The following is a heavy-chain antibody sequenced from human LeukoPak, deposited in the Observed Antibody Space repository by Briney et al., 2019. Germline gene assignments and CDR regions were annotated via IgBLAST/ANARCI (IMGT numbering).Heavy chain of an antibody. Sequence: ASVKVSCKASGYTFTGYYMHWVRQAPGQGLEWMGWINPSGGSTSYAQKFQGRVTMTRDTSTSTVYMELSSLRSEDTAVYYCARVAYDSSGYYPLFDYWGQGTLVTVSS. CDR3: ARVAYDSSGYYPLFDY. CDR2: INPSGGST. CDR1: GYTFTGYY. V-gene: IGHV1-46*01. J-gene: IGHJ4*02. D-gene: IGHD3-22*01.